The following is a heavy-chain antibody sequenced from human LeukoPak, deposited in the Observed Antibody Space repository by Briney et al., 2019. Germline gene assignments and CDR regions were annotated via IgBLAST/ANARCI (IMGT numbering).Heavy chain of an antibody. D-gene: IGHD2/OR15-2a*01. CDR2: IYPRDSDT. V-gene: IGHV5-51*01. J-gene: IGHJ4*02. CDR1: GYGFSNYW. Sequence: GASLKISFKAFGYGFSNYWIGWVRQMPGKGLGWMGIIYPRDSDTRYSPSFQGQVTISVDTSITTAYLQWSSLKASDTAMYYCARNRDSDYWGQGTLVTVSS. CDR3: ARNRDSDY.